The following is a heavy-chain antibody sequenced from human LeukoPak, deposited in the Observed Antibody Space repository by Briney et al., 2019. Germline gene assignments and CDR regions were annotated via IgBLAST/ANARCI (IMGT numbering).Heavy chain of an antibody. Sequence: SETLSLTCTVSGYSISSGHYWGWIRQPPGEGLEWIGSIYHSGSTYYNPSLKSRVTISVDTSKNQFSLKLSSVTAADTAVYYCAGASYGSGSYGGYYFDYWGQGTLVTVSS. CDR1: GYSISSGHY. CDR3: AGASYGSGSYGGYYFDY. J-gene: IGHJ4*02. D-gene: IGHD3-10*01. CDR2: IYHSGST. V-gene: IGHV4-38-2*02.